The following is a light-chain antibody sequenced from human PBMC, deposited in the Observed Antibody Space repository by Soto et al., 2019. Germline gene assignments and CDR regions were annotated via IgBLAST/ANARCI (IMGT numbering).Light chain of an antibody. V-gene: IGLV1-40*01. J-gene: IGLJ1*01. Sequence: QPVLTQPPSVSGAQGQRVTISCTGSSSNIGSTYDVQWYQQLPGTAPKLLIHGNTDRPSGVPDRFSGSKSGTSASLAITGLQADDEADYYCQSYDDSLSVHYVFGTGTKVTVL. CDR3: QSYDDSLSVHYV. CDR1: SSNIGSTYD. CDR2: GNT.